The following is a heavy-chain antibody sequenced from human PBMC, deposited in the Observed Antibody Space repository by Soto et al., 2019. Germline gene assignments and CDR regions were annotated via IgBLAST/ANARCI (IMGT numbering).Heavy chain of an antibody. J-gene: IGHJ5*02. Sequence: QVQLVQSGAEVKKPGSSVKVSCKASGGTFSSYAISWVRQAPGQGLEWMGGIIPILGTANYAQKFQDRVTITADESTSTAYMELSSLRSEDTAVYYCAKRGHTIFGVTNWFDPWGQGTLVTVSS. CDR1: GGTFSSYA. CDR3: AKRGHTIFGVTNWFDP. D-gene: IGHD3-3*01. CDR2: IIPILGTA. V-gene: IGHV1-69*12.